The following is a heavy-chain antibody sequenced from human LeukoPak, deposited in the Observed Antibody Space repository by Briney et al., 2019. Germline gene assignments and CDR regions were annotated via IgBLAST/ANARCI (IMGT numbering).Heavy chain of an antibody. CDR3: ASSMVRGVTSDDY. V-gene: IGHV3-30*04. J-gene: IGHJ4*02. CDR1: GFTFSSYA. Sequence: GGSLRLSCAASGFTFSSYAMHWVRQAPGKGLEWVAVISYDGSNKYYADSVKGRFTISRDNSKNTLYLQMNSLRAEDTAVYYCASSMVRGVTSDDYWGQGTLATVSS. CDR2: ISYDGSNK. D-gene: IGHD3-10*01.